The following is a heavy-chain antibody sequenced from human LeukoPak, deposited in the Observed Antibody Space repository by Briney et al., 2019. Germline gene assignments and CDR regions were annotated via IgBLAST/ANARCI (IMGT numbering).Heavy chain of an antibody. D-gene: IGHD3-10*01. CDR2: IYYSGST. CDR3: ARGRYYGSD. V-gene: IGHV4-59*01. CDR1: GGSISSYY. Sequence: RSSEALSLTCTVSGGSISSYYLSWIRQPPGKGLEWIGYIYYSGSTNYNPSLKSRVTISVDTSKNQFSLKLSSVTAADTAVYYCARGRYYGSDWGQGTLVTVSS. J-gene: IGHJ1*01.